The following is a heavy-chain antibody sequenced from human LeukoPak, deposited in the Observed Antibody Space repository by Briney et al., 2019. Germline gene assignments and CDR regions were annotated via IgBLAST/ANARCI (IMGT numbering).Heavy chain of an antibody. CDR1: GGSISSSSYY. V-gene: IGHV4-39*07. Sequence: SETLSLTCTVSGGSISSSSYYWGWIRQPPGKGLEWIGSIYYSGSTNYNPSLKSRVTISVDTSKNQFSLKLSSVTAADTAVYYCARAQWELRAYYFDYWGQGTLVTVSS. D-gene: IGHD1-26*01. J-gene: IGHJ4*02. CDR2: IYYSGST. CDR3: ARAQWELRAYYFDY.